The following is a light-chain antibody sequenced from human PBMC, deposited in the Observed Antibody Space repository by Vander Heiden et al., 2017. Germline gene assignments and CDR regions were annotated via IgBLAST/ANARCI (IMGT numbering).Light chain of an antibody. Sequence: DIQMTPSPSSLSASVGDRVTISCRSSQSIMNYVSWFQLKPGKAPKLLIHTAFNLLSGVPSRFSGSAFQTEFTLTIRSLQPEDFATYFCQQTYSAPRTFGQGTRVDFK. CDR2: TAF. V-gene: IGKV1-39*01. CDR1: QSIMNY. J-gene: IGKJ1*01. CDR3: QQTYSAPRT.